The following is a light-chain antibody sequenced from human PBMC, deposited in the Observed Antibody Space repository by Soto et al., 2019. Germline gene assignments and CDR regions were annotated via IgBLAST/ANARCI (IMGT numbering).Light chain of an antibody. CDR1: QTVNSR. CDR2: DAS. V-gene: IGKV3-15*01. J-gene: IGKJ1*01. Sequence: VMAQSPATLSVSPGERATLSCRASQTVNSRLAWYQQKPGQAPRPLIYDASTRATGIPDRFRGSGSGTEFTLTISSLQSEDFAVYYCQQYNNWPPSFGQGTKVDIK. CDR3: QQYNNWPPS.